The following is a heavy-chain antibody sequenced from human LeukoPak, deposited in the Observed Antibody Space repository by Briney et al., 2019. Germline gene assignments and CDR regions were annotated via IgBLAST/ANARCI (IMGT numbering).Heavy chain of an antibody. J-gene: IGHJ4*02. CDR1: GFTFSSYA. V-gene: IGHV3-23*01. D-gene: IGHD2-2*01. CDR2: ISGSGGST. CDR3: AKGYCSSTSCYAVFDY. Sequence: QTGGSLRLSCAASGFTFSSYAMSWVRQAPGKGLEWVSAISGSGGSTYYADSVKGRFTISRDNSKNTLYLQMNSLRAEDTAVYYCAKGYCSSTSCYAVFDYWGQGTLVTVSS.